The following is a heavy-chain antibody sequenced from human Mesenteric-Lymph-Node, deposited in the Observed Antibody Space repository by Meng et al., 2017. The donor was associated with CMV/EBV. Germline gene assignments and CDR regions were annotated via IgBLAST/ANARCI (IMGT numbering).Heavy chain of an antibody. D-gene: IGHD2-15*01. J-gene: IGHJ5*02. V-gene: IGHV1-69*05. CDR3: ARDPCGGGTCYGAYNWFDP. CDR2: LMSMFATA. Sequence: SWVRLAPGQGLDWMGGLMSMFATAHYAPKFRGRVSITTDESVSTVYMELSSLRSDDTAVYYCARDPCGGGTCYGAYNWFDPWGQGTLVTVSS.